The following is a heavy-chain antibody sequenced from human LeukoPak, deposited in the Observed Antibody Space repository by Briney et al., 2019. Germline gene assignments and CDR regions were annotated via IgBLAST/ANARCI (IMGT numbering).Heavy chain of an antibody. CDR1: GFTFSSYA. D-gene: IGHD2-15*01. CDR3: AKEDPIVSVGFDY. CDR2: ISGSGGNT. Sequence: GGSLRLSCAAAGFTFSSYAMSWVRQAPGKGLEWISAISGSGGNTYYADSVKGRLTISRDNSKNTLFLQMNSLRVEDTAVYYCAKEDPIVSVGFDYWGQGTLVTVTS. J-gene: IGHJ4*02. V-gene: IGHV3-23*01.